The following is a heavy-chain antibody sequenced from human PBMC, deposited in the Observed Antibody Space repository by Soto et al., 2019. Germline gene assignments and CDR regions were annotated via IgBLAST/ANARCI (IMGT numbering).Heavy chain of an antibody. CDR3: ARSIRGPRRFNGMDV. CDR2: IERDDDDK. CDR1: GFSLTSPGMC. Sequence: AGPTLVNPTETLTLTCTFSGFSLTSPGMCVSWIRQSTGKALEWLALIERDDDDKYYSTSLKTRLTISKDTRKNQVVLTMANMEPADTATYYCARSIRGPRRFNGMDVWGQGPTVTAP. J-gene: IGHJ6*02. V-gene: IGHV2-70*13. D-gene: IGHD1-20*01.